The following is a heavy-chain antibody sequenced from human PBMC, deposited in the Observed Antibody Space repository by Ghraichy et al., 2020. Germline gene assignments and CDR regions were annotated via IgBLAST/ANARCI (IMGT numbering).Heavy chain of an antibody. CDR2: IWYDGSNK. CDR1: GFTFSTYG. CDR3: VRAAMATIGLGAFDI. Sequence: GGSLRLSCAASGFTFSTYGMHWVRQAPGKGLEWVAVIWYDGSNKYYADSVKGRFTISRDNSKNTLYLQMNSLRAGDTAVYYCVRAAMATIGLGAFDIWGQGAMVTVSA. J-gene: IGHJ3*02. D-gene: IGHD5-24*01. V-gene: IGHV3-33*01.